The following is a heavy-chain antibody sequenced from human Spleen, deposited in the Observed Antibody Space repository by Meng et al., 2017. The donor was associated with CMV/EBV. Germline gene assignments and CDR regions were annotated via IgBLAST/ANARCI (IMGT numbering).Heavy chain of an antibody. D-gene: IGHD1-26*01. CDR2: INHSGST. Sequence: CAVYGGSFSGYYWSWIRQPPGKGLEWIGEINHSGSTNYNPSLKSRVTISVDTSKNQFSLKLSSVTAADTAVYYCARGRGEELHNGFDPWGQGTLVTVSS. V-gene: IGHV4-34*01. CDR1: GGSFSGYY. J-gene: IGHJ5*02. CDR3: ARGRGEELHNGFDP.